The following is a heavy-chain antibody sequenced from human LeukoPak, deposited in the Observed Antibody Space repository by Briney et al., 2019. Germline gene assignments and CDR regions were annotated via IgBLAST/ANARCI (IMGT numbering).Heavy chain of an antibody. CDR1: GYTFTSYG. CDR3: ARDIGSDFWSGYYIGYYYYYMDV. Sequence: GASVKVSCKASGYTFTSYGISWVRQAPGQGLEWMGWMNPNSGNTGYAQKFQGRVTMTRNTSISTAYMELSSLRSEDTAVYYCARDIGSDFWSGYYIGYYYYYMDVWGKGTTVTVSS. J-gene: IGHJ6*03. V-gene: IGHV1-8*02. CDR2: MNPNSGNT. D-gene: IGHD3-3*01.